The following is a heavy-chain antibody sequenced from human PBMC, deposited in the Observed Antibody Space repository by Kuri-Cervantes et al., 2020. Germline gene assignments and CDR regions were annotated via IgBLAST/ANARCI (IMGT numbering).Heavy chain of an antibody. CDR2: IRYDGTNQ. Sequence: GGSLRLSCAASGFTFSNYGIHWVRQAPGKGLEWVAFIRYDGTNQYYADSVKGRFTISRDNAKNSLYLQMNSLRAEDTAVYYCARVGTRDYYDSSGYRSRYFDYWGQGTLVTVSS. J-gene: IGHJ4*02. CDR1: GFTFSNYG. CDR3: ARVGTRDYYDSSGYRSRYFDY. V-gene: IGHV3-30*02. D-gene: IGHD3-22*01.